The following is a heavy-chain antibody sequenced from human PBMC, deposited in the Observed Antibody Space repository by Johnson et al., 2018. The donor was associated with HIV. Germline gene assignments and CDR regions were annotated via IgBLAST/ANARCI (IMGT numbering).Heavy chain of an antibody. CDR3: AGGYGSGSGDAFDI. D-gene: IGHD3-10*01. CDR1: GFIFSSYG. V-gene: IGHV3-30*02. J-gene: IGHJ3*02. CDR2: IRYDGSDK. Sequence: QVQLVESGGGVVQPGGSLRLSCAASGFIFSSYGMHWVRQAPGKGLELVAFIRYDGSDKYYADSVKGRVTISRDNSKNTVYLQMNSLRAEDTAVDYCAGGYGSGSGDAFDICGQGTMVTVSS.